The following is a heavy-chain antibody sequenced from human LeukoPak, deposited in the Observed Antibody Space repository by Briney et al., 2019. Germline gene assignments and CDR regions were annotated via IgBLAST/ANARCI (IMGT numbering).Heavy chain of an antibody. Sequence: GGSLRLSCAASGFTFSSYSMNWVRQAPGKGLEWVAAISSDSNYIYYADSLKGRFTISRDNAKNSLFLQMNSLRVEDTAVYYCARDLRRVSDYWGQGTLVTVSS. CDR2: ISSDSNYI. CDR1: GFTFSSYS. V-gene: IGHV3-21*01. J-gene: IGHJ4*02. D-gene: IGHD6-6*01. CDR3: ARDLRRVSDY.